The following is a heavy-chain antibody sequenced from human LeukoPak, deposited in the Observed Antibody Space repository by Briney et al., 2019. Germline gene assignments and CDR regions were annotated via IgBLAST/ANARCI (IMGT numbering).Heavy chain of an antibody. CDR3: ARISAYGDYYFDY. J-gene: IGHJ4*02. V-gene: IGHV2-70*01. CDR1: GFSLITSGMC. Sequence: SGPALVKPPQTLTLTCTFSGFSLITSGMCVSWIRQPPGKALEWLALTDWDDDKYYSTSLKTRLTISKDTFKNQVVLTMTNMDPVDTATYYCARISAYGDYYFDYWGQGTLVTVSS. D-gene: IGHD4-17*01. CDR2: TDWDDDK.